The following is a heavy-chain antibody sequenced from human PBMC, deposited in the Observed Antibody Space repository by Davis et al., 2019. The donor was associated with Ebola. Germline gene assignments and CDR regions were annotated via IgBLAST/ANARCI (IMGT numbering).Heavy chain of an antibody. CDR2: INPDGSFT. CDR3: ARSSYQPDY. J-gene: IGHJ4*02. V-gene: IGHV3-74*01. Sequence: PGGSLRLSCEASGFTFSNAWMHWVRQALGKGLVWVSRINPDGSFTDYADSVKGRFSISRDSTSNTLYLQMNGLRAEDTAVYYCARSSYQPDYWGQGTLVTVSS. D-gene: IGHD2-2*01. CDR1: GFTFSNAW.